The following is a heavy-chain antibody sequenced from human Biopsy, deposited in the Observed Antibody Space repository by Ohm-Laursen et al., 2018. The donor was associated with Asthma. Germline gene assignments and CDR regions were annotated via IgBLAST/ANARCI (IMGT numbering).Heavy chain of an antibody. D-gene: IGHD3-22*01. CDR3: ARGDSSNWSHYYFDY. Sequence: SLRLSCAATGFAVSRDHMFWVRQAPGKGLEWVSVIYSGGTSHTADSVRGRFTVSRDYSKNTLYLQMHSLRAEDTAVYYCARGDSSNWSHYYFDYWGQGTLVTVSS. CDR2: IYSGGTS. CDR1: GFAVSRDH. V-gene: IGHV3-53*01. J-gene: IGHJ4*02.